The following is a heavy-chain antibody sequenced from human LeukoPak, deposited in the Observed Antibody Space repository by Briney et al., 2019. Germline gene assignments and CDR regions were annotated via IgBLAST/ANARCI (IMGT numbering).Heavy chain of an antibody. J-gene: IGHJ1*01. CDR2: IYYSGST. CDR3: VRDHYYDSSGYTFRH. Sequence: PSETLSLTCTVSGGSISNYYWSWIRQPPGKGLEWIGYIYYSGSTSYSPSLKSRVTILVDTSKNQFSLKLSSVTAADTAVYYCVRDHYYDSSGYTFRHWGQGTLVTVSS. D-gene: IGHD3-22*01. CDR1: GGSISNYY. V-gene: IGHV4-59*01.